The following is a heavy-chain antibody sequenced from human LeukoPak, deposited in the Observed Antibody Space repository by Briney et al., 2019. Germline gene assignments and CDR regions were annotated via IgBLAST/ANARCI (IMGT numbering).Heavy chain of an antibody. V-gene: IGHV3-23*01. CDR1: GFTFNNHA. CDR2: ISGSGGST. Sequence: GGSLRLSCEASGFTFNNHAMNWVRQSPGKGLDWVSAISGSGGSTYYAGSVKGRFSISRDNSKNTLYLQMNSLRAEDTAIYYCAKDSAMIRGVTPDHWGQGTLVTVSS. J-gene: IGHJ4*02. CDR3: AKDSAMIRGVTPDH. D-gene: IGHD3-10*01.